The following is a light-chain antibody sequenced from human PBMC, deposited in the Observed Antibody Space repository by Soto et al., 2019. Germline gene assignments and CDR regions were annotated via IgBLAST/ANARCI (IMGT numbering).Light chain of an antibody. CDR3: QQYGSSPLLT. CDR1: QSLSSSY. V-gene: IGKV3-20*01. J-gene: IGKJ5*01. Sequence: EIVLTQSPGTLSLSPGERATLSCRASQSLSSSYLAWYQQKPGQAPRLLIYGASSRATGIPDRFSGSGSGTDFTLTISRLEPEDFAVYYCQQYGSSPLLTFGQGTRLEIK. CDR2: GAS.